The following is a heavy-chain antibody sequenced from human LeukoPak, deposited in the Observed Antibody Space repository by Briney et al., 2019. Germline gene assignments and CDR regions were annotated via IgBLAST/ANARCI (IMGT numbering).Heavy chain of an antibody. CDR2: IIPILGIA. V-gene: IGHV1-69*04. Sequence: GASVKVSCKASGGTFSSYAISWVRQAPGQGLEWMGRIIPILGIANYAQKFQGRVTITADKSTSTAYMELSSLRSEDTAVYYCARSTEYYDSSGYLGDWFDPWGQGTLVTVSS. J-gene: IGHJ5*02. CDR1: GGTFSSYA. CDR3: ARSTEYYDSSGYLGDWFDP. D-gene: IGHD3-22*01.